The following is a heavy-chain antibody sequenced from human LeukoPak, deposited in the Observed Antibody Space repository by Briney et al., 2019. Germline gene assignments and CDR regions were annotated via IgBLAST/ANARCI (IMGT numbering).Heavy chain of an antibody. CDR1: GFSLSSYW. J-gene: IGHJ3*02. D-gene: IGHD2-15*01. CDR3: VRGGTYSTDAFDI. Sequence: GGSLRLSCAASGFSLSSYWMHWVRQAPGKGLVWVSLINSDGSSTSYADSVKGRFTISRDNAKNTLYPQMNSLRAEDTAVYYCVRGGTYSTDAFDIWGQGTMVTVSS. CDR2: INSDGSST. V-gene: IGHV3-74*01.